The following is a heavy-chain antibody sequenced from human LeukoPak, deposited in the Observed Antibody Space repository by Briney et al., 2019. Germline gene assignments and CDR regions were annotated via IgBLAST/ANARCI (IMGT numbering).Heavy chain of an antibody. CDR1: GFTFGNYW. CDR3: AREGYCSGGICSYDN. D-gene: IGHD2-15*01. CDR2: IKQDGSEK. Sequence: GGSLRLSCAASGFTFGNYWMNWVRQAPGKGLEWVARIKQDGSEKYYVESVKGRFTISRDNAKKSVYLQMDSLRADDTAVYYCAREGYCSGGICSYDNWGQGTLVTVSS. V-gene: IGHV3-7*01. J-gene: IGHJ4*02.